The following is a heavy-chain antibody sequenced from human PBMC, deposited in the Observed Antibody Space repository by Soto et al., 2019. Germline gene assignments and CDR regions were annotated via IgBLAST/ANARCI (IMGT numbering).Heavy chain of an antibody. CDR3: ASQQTDCSVGSCYSHYRYWYFDL. CDR2: IIPIFSTA. V-gene: IGHV1-69*13. J-gene: IGHJ2*01. Sequence: SVKVSCKASDITFSSYAISWVRQSPGQGLELMGGIIPIFSTANYEQKFQGRVTITANESTSTAYMELSSLRSEDTAVYYCASQQTDCSVGSCYSHYRYWYFDLWGRGTLVTVSS. D-gene: IGHD2-15*01. CDR1: DITFSSYA.